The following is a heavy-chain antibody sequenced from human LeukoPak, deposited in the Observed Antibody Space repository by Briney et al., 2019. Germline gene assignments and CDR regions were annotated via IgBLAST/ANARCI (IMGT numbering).Heavy chain of an antibody. J-gene: IGHJ6*02. CDR3: ARVSPSPPTPYYYYGMDV. CDR2: ISSSGSTI. V-gene: IGHV3-11*01. Sequence: PGGSLRLSCAASGFTFSSYAMSWIRQAPGKGLEWVSYISSSGSTIYYADSVKGRSTISRDNAKNSLYLQMNSLRAEDTAVYYCARVSPSPPTPYYYYGMDVWGQGTTVTVSS. CDR1: GFTFSSYA.